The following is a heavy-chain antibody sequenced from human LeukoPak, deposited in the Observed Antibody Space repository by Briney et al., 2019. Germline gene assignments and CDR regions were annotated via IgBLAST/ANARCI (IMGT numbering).Heavy chain of an antibody. CDR2: IVLGSGNA. V-gene: IGHV1-58*01. J-gene: IGHJ4*02. D-gene: IGHD7-27*01. Sequence: SVKVSCKASGFTFTSSAVQWVRQARGQRLEWIGWIVLGSGNANYAQQFQERVTITRDLSTSSTYLELSSLRSEDTAVYYCAALAGVQGLAYDPRDYFDSWGQGTLVTVSS. CDR1: GFTFTSSA. CDR3: AALAGVQGLAYDPRDYFDS.